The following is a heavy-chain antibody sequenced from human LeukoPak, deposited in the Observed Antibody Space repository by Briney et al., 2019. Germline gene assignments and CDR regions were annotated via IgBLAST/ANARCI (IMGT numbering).Heavy chain of an antibody. CDR3: ARPGVQSSSTWFDP. Sequence: GGSLRLSCVASGFTFSNYWMHCVRQSPGKGLVWVSRINTDGRSTSYADSVKGRFTISRDNAKDTLYLQMNSLRAEDTAVYYCARPGVQSSSTWFDPWGQGTLVTVSS. CDR1: GFTFSNYW. V-gene: IGHV3-74*01. CDR2: INTDGRST. J-gene: IGHJ5*02. D-gene: IGHD6-13*01.